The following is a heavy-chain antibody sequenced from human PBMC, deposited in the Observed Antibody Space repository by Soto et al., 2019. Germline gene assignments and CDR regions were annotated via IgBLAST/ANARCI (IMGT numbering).Heavy chain of an antibody. Sequence: PSETLSLTCAVYGGSFSGYYWSWIRQPPGKGLEWIGEINHSGSTNYNPSLKSRVTISVDTSKNQFSLKLSSVTAADTAVYYCARGRGDGDNYRAFDMWGQGTMVT. CDR1: GGSFSGYY. J-gene: IGHJ3*02. CDR3: ARGRGDGDNYRAFDM. CDR2: INHSGST. V-gene: IGHV4-34*01. D-gene: IGHD5-12*01.